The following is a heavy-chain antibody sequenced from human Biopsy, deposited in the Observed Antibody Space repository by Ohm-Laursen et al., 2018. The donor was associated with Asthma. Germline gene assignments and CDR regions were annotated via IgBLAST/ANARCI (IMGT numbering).Heavy chain of an antibody. CDR3: ARFIDGTFFVDY. V-gene: IGHV5-51*01. CDR1: GYNFTSYW. J-gene: IGHJ4*02. CDR2: IYPGDSDT. D-gene: IGHD1-7*01. Sequence: ESLKISCKGSGYNFTSYWIGWVRQMPGKGLEWMGIIYPGDSDTRYSPSFQGQVTISADKSISTAFLQWSSLKASDTAIYYCARFIDGTFFVDYWGQGTLVTVSS.